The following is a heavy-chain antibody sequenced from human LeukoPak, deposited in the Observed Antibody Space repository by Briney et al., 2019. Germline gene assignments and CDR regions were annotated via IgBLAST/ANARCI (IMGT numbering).Heavy chain of an antibody. V-gene: IGHV3-11*01. CDR1: GFTFSDYY. D-gene: IGHD3-22*01. CDR2: ISSSGSTI. Sequence: GGSLRLSCAASGFTFSDYYMSWIRQAPGKGLEWVSYISSSGSTIYYADSVKGRFTISRDNAKNSLYLQMNSLRAEDTAVYYCASLYYYGSSGYSDYWGQGTLVTVSS. J-gene: IGHJ4*02. CDR3: ASLYYYGSSGYSDY.